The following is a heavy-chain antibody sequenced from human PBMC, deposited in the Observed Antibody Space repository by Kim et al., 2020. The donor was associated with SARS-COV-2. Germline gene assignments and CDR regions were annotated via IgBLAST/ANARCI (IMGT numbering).Heavy chain of an antibody. J-gene: IGHJ5*02. CDR1: GFTFSSYG. V-gene: IGHV3-30*18. D-gene: IGHD6-13*01. CDR2: ISYDGSNK. Sequence: GGSLRLSCAASGFTFSSYGIHWVRQAPGKGLEWVAVISYDGSNKYYADSVKGRFTISRDNSKNTLYLQMNSLRAEDTAVYYCAKQPAAAGFFSWGQGTLVTVSS. CDR3: AKQPAAAGFFS.